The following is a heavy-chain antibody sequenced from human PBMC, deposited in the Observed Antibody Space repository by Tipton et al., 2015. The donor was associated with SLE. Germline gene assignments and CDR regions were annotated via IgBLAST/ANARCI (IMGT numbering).Heavy chain of an antibody. D-gene: IGHD2-15*01. J-gene: IGHJ4*02. CDR2: ISAYNGNT. CDR1: GYTFTSYG. Sequence: QSGAEVKKPGSSVKVSCKASGYTFTSYGISWVRQAPGQGLEWMGWISAYNGNTNYAQKLQGRVTMTADTSTSTGYMELTSLRPDDTAVYYCARSFSSGPKNEDYWGQGTPVTVSS. V-gene: IGHV1-18*01. CDR3: ARSFSSGPKNEDY.